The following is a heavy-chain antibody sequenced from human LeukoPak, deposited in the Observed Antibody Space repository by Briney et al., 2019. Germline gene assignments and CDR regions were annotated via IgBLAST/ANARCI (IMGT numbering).Heavy chain of an antibody. CDR1: GGSFSGYY. Sequence: SETLSLTCAVYGGSFSGYYWSWIRQPPGKGLEWIGEINHSGSTNYNPSLKSRVTISVDTSKNQFSLKLSSVTAADTAVYYCARVVSVPLRSSWFDPWGQGTLVTVSS. J-gene: IGHJ5*02. CDR2: INHSGST. V-gene: IGHV4-34*01. D-gene: IGHD2-2*01. CDR3: ARVVSVPLRSSWFDP.